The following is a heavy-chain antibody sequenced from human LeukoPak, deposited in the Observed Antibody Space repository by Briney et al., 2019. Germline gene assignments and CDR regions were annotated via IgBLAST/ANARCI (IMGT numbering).Heavy chain of an antibody. CDR3: AKGSSGSRPYYFHY. J-gene: IGHJ4*02. Sequence: GGSLRLSYAASGFTFSSYAMSWVRQAPGEGLEWVSAITDSAGSTYHADSVKGRFTISRDNSKNTLYLQMNSLRAEDTAVYYCAKGSSGSRPYYFHYWGQGTLVTVSS. D-gene: IGHD3-10*01. V-gene: IGHV3-23*01. CDR1: GFTFSSYA. CDR2: ITDSAGST.